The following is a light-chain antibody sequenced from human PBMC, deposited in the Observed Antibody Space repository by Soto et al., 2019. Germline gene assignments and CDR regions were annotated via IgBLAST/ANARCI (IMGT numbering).Light chain of an antibody. J-gene: IGLJ1*01. Sequence: QSVMTQPAYVSGSPGQSITISCTGTSSDVGSYNYVSWYQQHPGKAPKLMIYEVSNRPSGVSNRFSGSKSGNTASLTISGLQAEDEADYYCSSYTRTTTTYVFGTGTQLTVL. CDR2: EVS. V-gene: IGLV2-14*01. CDR1: SSDVGSYNY. CDR3: SSYTRTTTTYV.